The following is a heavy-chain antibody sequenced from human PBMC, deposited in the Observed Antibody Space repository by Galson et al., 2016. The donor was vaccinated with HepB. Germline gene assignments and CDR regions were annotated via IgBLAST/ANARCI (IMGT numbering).Heavy chain of an antibody. CDR2: IYYSGST. D-gene: IGHD3-3*01. CDR3: AGHLITIFGVVNNWFDP. V-gene: IGHV4-39*01. CDR1: GGSISSSSYY. Sequence: SETLSLTCTVSGGSISSSSYYWGWIRQPPGKGLEWIGSIYYSGSTYYNPSLKSRVTISVDTSKNQFSLKLSSVTAADTAVYYCAGHLITIFGVVNNWFDPWGQGTLVTVSS. J-gene: IGHJ5*02.